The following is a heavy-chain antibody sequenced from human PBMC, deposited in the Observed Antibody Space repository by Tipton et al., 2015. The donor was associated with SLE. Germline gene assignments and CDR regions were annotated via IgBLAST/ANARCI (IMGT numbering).Heavy chain of an antibody. CDR3: ARGGIAADWYDY. D-gene: IGHD6-13*01. CDR1: GGSISSHS. J-gene: IGHJ4*02. V-gene: IGHV4-59*11. Sequence: LRLSCTVSGGSISSHSWSWIRQPPGKGLEWLGYIYYSGSTNYNPSLKSRVTISVDTSKNQFSLKLSSVTAADTAVYYCARGGIAADWYDYWGQGTLVTVSS. CDR2: IYYSGST.